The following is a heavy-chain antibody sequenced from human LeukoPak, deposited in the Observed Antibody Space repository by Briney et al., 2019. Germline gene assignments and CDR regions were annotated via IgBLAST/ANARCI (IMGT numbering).Heavy chain of an antibody. CDR3: ATSTGYSSSWGAFDI. J-gene: IGHJ3*02. CDR1: GFTFSSYS. V-gene: IGHV3-21*04. D-gene: IGHD6-13*01. CDR2: ISSTSNYR. Sequence: GGSLRLSCAASGFTFSSYSLNWVRQAPGKGLEWVSSISSTSNYRYYADSVKGRFTISRDNAKNSLYLQMNSLRADDTAVYYCATSTGYSSSWGAFDIWGQGTMVTVSS.